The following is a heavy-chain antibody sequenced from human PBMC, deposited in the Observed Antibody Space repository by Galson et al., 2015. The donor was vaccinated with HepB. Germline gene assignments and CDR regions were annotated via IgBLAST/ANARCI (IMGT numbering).Heavy chain of an antibody. D-gene: IGHD5-18*01. Sequence: SVKVSCKASGNIFSADYYHWVRQAPGQGLEYMGGINPNSGYTNSAQNFQGRVTMTRDTSISTFYMELSRLTSDDTAVYYCVSERYSLDLKEFHYWGQGTLVTVSS. V-gene: IGHV1-2*02. J-gene: IGHJ4*02. CDR2: INPNSGYT. CDR3: VSERYSLDLKEFHY. CDR1: GNIFSADY.